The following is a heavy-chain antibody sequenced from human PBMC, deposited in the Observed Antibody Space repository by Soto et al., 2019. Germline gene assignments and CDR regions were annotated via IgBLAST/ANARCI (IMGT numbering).Heavy chain of an antibody. CDR3: ARGRGLYNSGRSQLDY. Sequence: SVKVSCKASGDTFSRYTVNWVRQAPRQGLEWMGGIIPRFGTTNYAPTLQGRVTITADESTNTVYMELSSLRSEDTALYYCARGRGLYNSGRSQLDYWGQGTLVTVSS. D-gene: IGHD1-1*01. CDR1: GDTFSRYT. CDR2: IIPRFGTT. V-gene: IGHV1-69*13. J-gene: IGHJ4*02.